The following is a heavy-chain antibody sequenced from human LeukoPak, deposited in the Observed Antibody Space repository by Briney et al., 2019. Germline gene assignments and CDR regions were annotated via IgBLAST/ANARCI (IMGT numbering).Heavy chain of an antibody. CDR1: GFTFSQYG. D-gene: IGHD4-23*01. J-gene: IGHJ4*02. CDR2: IRYDGGNT. CDR3: ASGYSSDYGGNTY. V-gene: IGHV3-30*02. Sequence: GGSLRLSCAASGFTFSQYGMHWVRQAPGKGLEWVAFIRYDGGNTYYVDSVKGRFTISRDNSKNTLYLQMNSLRAEDTAVYYCASGYSSDYGGNTYWGQGTLVTVSS.